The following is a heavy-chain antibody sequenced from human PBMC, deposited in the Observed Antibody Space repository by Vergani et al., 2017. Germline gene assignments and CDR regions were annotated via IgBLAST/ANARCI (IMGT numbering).Heavy chain of an antibody. J-gene: IGHJ4*02. Sequence: EVQLLQSEGAVVQPGGSLRLSCVASGFTFRSHAMSWVRQGHGQGLEWVSSIKNTGDSTHYADSVKGRFTISRDNSKNTLYLRMNSLRVEDTAVYYCGRGSDNYNWGQGTLVTVSS. CDR1: GFTFRSHA. CDR2: IKNTGDST. V-gene: IGHV3-23*01. D-gene: IGHD5-24*01. CDR3: GRGSDNYN.